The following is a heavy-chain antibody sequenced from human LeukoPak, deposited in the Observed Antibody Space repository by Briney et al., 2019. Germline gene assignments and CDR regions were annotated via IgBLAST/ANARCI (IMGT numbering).Heavy chain of an antibody. J-gene: IGHJ4*02. CDR2: ISGSGST. V-gene: IGHV4-4*07. CDR3: ARQRHSSGRRFDY. CDR1: GGSISSDQ. D-gene: IGHD6-19*01. Sequence: PSETLSLSCTVSGGSISSDQWSWIRQPAGKGLEWIGRISGSGSTNYSPSLKSRLTMSVDTSKNQFSLNLSSVTAADTAVYFCARQRHSSGRRFDYWGQGTLVTVSS.